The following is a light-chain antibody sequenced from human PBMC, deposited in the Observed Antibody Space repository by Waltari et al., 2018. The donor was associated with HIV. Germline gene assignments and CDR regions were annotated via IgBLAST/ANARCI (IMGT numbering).Light chain of an antibody. V-gene: IGKV2-30*01. CDR3: MQVTHWPYS. J-gene: IGKJ2*03. Sequence: DVVLTQSPLSLHVTLGQPAYTPWRSSQTLLYIDGNTYLIWFQQRPGQSPRRLLYKVYNRDSGVPDRFSGSGSGTDFTLKISRVEAEDVGVYYCMQVTHWPYSFGQGTKLEIK. CDR2: KVY. CDR1: QTLLYIDGNTY.